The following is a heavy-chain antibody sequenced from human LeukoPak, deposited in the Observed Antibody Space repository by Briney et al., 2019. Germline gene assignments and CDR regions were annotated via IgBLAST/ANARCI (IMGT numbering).Heavy chain of an antibody. CDR1: GYTFTGYY. CDR2: INPNSGGP. V-gene: IGHV1-2*02. D-gene: IGHD6-19*01. J-gene: IGHJ4*02. Sequence: ASVKVSCKASGYTFTGYYIHWVRQAPGQGLEWMGWINPNSGGPNYAQKFQGRVTMTRDTSISTAYMEMSRLRSDDTAVYFCARQGSNSSGWYPVDDWGQGTLVTVSS. CDR3: ARQGSNSSGWYPVDD.